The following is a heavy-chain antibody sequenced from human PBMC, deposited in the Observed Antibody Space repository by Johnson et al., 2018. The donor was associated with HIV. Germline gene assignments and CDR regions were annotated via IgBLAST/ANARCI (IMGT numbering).Heavy chain of an antibody. D-gene: IGHD6-19*01. J-gene: IGHJ3*02. CDR2: ISWNSGSI. CDR1: GFTFDDYA. Sequence: LLVESGGGLVQPGRYLRLSCAASGFTFDDYAMHWVRQAPGKGLEWVSGISWNSGSIGYADSVKGRFTISRDNAKNSLYLQMNSLRAEDTALYYCAQKAVAGTFTDAFYIWGQGTMVTVSS. CDR3: AQKAVAGTFTDAFYI. V-gene: IGHV3-9*01.